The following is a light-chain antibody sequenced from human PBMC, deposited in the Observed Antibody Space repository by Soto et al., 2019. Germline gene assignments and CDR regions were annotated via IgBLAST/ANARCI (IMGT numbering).Light chain of an antibody. V-gene: IGKV3-20*01. J-gene: IGKJ1*01. CDR1: QTVTNNY. CDR3: QQYGGSPRT. CDR2: GAS. Sequence: EIVLTQSPGTLSLSPGEGATLSCRASQTVTNNYLAWYQQRPGQAPRLLISGASSRATGIPARFSGSGSGTDFTLTISRLESEDFAVYHCQQYGGSPRTFGQGTKVERK.